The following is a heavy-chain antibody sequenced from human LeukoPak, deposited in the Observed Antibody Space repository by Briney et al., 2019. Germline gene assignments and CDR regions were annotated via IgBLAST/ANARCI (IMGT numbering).Heavy chain of an antibody. CDR2: ISGSGGST. J-gene: IGHJ4*02. V-gene: IGHV3-23*01. CDR1: GFTFSSYA. CDR3: AKANWGSFDGYFDY. Sequence: GGSLRLSCAASGFTFSSYAMSWVRQAPGKGLEWVSAISGSGGSTYYADSVKGRFTISRDNSKSTLYLQMNSLRAEDTAVYYCAKANWGSFDGYFDYWGQGTLVTVSS. D-gene: IGHD7-27*01.